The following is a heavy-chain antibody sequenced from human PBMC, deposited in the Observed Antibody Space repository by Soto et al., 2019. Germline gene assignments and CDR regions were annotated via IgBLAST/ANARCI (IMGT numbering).Heavy chain of an antibody. V-gene: IGHV1-58*02. CDR2: IVVGSGNT. CDR3: VAWGVATTPSAYDAFDI. D-gene: IGHD5-12*01. CDR1: GFTFTSSA. J-gene: IGHJ3*02. Sequence: QMQLVQSGPEVKKPGTSVKVSCKASGFTFTSSAMQWVRQARGQRLEWIGWIVVGSGNTNYAQKFQERVTITRDMSTSTAYMELSSLRSEDTAVYYCVAWGVATTPSAYDAFDIWGQGTMVTVSS.